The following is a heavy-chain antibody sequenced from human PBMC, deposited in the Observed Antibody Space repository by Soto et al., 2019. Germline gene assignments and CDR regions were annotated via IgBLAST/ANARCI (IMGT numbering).Heavy chain of an antibody. V-gene: IGHV4-59*12. CDR3: ARGPTRDADYFDS. Sequence: SDTLSLTCTVSGGYISSYYWSWIRQPPGKGLEWIGYIYYSGSTNYNPSLKSRVTISVDTSKNSLDLLVNSLTAEDTAVYYCARGPTRDADYFDSWGRGTLVTVS. CDR1: GGYISSYY. J-gene: IGHJ4*02. CDR2: IYYSGST.